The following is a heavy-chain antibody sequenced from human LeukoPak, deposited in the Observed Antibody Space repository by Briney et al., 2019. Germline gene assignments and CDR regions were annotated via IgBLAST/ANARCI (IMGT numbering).Heavy chain of an antibody. CDR1: GGSFSGYY. CDR3: ARVPGGGDAFDI. D-gene: IGHD3-16*01. V-gene: IGHV4-34*01. Sequence: PSETLSLTCAVYGGSFSGYYWSWIRQPPGKGLEWIGEINHSGSTNYNPSLKSRVTISVDKSKNQFSLKLSSVTAADTAVYYCARVPGGGDAFDIWGQGTMVTVSS. J-gene: IGHJ3*02. CDR2: INHSGST.